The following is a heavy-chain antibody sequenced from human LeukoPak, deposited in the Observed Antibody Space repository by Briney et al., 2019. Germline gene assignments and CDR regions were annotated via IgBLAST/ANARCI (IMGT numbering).Heavy chain of an antibody. CDR3: AREPSGYCSSTSCYPYYYYGMDV. CDR1: GGTLSSYA. J-gene: IGHJ6*02. CDR2: TIPILGIA. D-gene: IGHD2-2*01. Sequence: SVKVSCKASGGTLSSYAISWVPQAPGQGLGWMGRTIPILGIANYAQKFQGRVTITADKSTSTAYMELSSLRSEDTAVYYCAREPSGYCSSTSCYPYYYYGMDVWGQGITVTVSS. V-gene: IGHV1-69*10.